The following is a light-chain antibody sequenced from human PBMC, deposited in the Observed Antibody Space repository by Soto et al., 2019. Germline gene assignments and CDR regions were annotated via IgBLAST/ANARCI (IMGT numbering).Light chain of an antibody. V-gene: IGLV2-14*03. CDR2: DVS. Sequence: QSVLAQPASVSWSPGQSITISCTGTSSDVGGYNYVSWYQQHPGKAPKLIFYDVSNRPTGVSNRFSGSKSGNTASLTISGLQAEDEADYYCSSYTSSRTYIFGNGTKVTVL. CDR1: SSDVGGYNY. CDR3: SSYTSSRTYI. J-gene: IGLJ1*01.